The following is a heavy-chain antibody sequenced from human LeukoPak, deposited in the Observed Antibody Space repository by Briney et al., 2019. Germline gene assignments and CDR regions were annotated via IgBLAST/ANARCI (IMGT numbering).Heavy chain of an antibody. Sequence: PSETLSLTCTVSGGSISSYYWSWIRQPSGKGLEWIGYIYYSGSTNYNPSLKSRVTISVDTSKNQFSLKLSSVTAADTAVYYCARPYSSGRSWAFDIWGQGTMVTVSS. V-gene: IGHV4-59*01. D-gene: IGHD6-19*01. CDR3: ARPYSSGRSWAFDI. CDR2: IYYSGST. CDR1: GGSISSYY. J-gene: IGHJ3*02.